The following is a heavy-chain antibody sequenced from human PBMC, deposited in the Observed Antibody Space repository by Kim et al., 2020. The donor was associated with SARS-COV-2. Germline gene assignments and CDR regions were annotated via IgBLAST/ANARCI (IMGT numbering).Heavy chain of an antibody. Sequence: GGSLRLSCAASGFTFSDYYMSWIRQAPGKGLEWVSYISSSSSYTNYADSVKGRFTISRDNAKNSLYLQMNSLRAEDTAVYYCASRATVTRGAFDIWGQGTMVTVSS. CDR2: ISSSSSYT. V-gene: IGHV3-11*06. D-gene: IGHD4-17*01. J-gene: IGHJ3*02. CDR3: ASRATVTRGAFDI. CDR1: GFTFSDYY.